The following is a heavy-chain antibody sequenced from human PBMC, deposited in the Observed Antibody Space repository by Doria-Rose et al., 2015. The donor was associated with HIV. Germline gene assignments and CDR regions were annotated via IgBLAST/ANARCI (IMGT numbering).Heavy chain of an antibody. D-gene: IGHD3-22*01. CDR3: ARDHYDSGGYYRD. CDR2: ISSSSEYI. Sequence: VQLVQSGGGLVKPGGSLRLSCAASGFTFSRYSMNWVRQAPGKGLEWVSSISSSSEYIYYVDSVQGRFTISRDNAKNSVYLQMYNLRTEDTAVYYCARDHYDSGGYYRDWGQGTLVTVSS. J-gene: IGHJ4*02. V-gene: IGHV3-21*03. CDR1: GFTFSRYS.